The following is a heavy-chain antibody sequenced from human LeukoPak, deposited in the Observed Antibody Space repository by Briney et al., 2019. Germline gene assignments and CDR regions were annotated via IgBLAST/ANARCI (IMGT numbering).Heavy chain of an antibody. D-gene: IGHD3-10*01. CDR3: ARGQQLVLDAFDI. J-gene: IGHJ3*02. V-gene: IGHV4-4*08. CDR2: VHHSGST. Sequence: SETLSLTCTVSGGSISSYYWNWIRQPPGQGLEWIGYVHHSGSTHYNPSLKSRVSISIDTSKSQISMRLSSVTAADTAVYYCARGQQLVLDAFDIWGQGTKVIVSS. CDR1: GGSISSYY.